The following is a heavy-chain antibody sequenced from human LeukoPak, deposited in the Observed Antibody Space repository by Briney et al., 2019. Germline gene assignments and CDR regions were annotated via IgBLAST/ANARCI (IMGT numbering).Heavy chain of an antibody. J-gene: IGHJ4*02. CDR1: GLTFSSYS. Sequence: GGSLRLSCAASGLTFSSYSLNWVRQPPGKGLEWVSSISSSRSNIYYADSVRGRFTISRDNAKNSLYLQMNSLRAEDTAVYYCARVFSPLRQWLNSPESDYWGQGTLVTVSS. CDR3: ARVFSPLRQWLNSPESDY. D-gene: IGHD6-19*01. V-gene: IGHV3-21*01. CDR2: ISSSRSNI.